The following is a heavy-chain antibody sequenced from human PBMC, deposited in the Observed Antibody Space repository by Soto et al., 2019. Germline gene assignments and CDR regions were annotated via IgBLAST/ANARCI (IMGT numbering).Heavy chain of an antibody. CDR2: IYYSGST. Sequence: SETLSLTCTVSGGSISSYYWSWIRQPPGKGLEWIGYIYYSGSTNYNPSLKSRVTISVDTSKNQFSLKLSSVTAADTAVYYCARGPIYGSGSYHWFDPWGQGTLVTVSS. CDR3: ARGPIYGSGSYHWFDP. D-gene: IGHD3-10*01. J-gene: IGHJ5*02. CDR1: GGSISSYY. V-gene: IGHV4-59*01.